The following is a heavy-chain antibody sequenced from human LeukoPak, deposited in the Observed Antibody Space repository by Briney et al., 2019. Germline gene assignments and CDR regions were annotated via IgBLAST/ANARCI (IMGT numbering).Heavy chain of an antibody. CDR3: ARDLLGSGSPDDY. J-gene: IGHJ4*02. Sequence: PGGSLRLSCAASGFTFSSYAMSWVRQAPGKGLEWVSAISGSGGSTYYADSVKGRFTISRGNSKNTLYLQMNSLRAEDTATYYCARDLLGSGSPDDYWGRGTLVTVSS. D-gene: IGHD3-10*01. CDR1: GFTFSSYA. V-gene: IGHV3-23*01. CDR2: ISGSGGST.